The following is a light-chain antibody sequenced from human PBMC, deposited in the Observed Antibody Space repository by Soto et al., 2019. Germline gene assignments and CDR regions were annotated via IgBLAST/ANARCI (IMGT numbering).Light chain of an antibody. Sequence: DIQMTQSPSTLSASVGDIVTITCRASQSISNWLDWYQQKPGKAPKLLIYDASSLESGVPSRFSGSGSGTEFTLTISSLQPDDVATYYCQQYNSYSSTFGQGTKVEIK. J-gene: IGKJ1*01. CDR2: DAS. CDR1: QSISNW. V-gene: IGKV1-5*01. CDR3: QQYNSYSST.